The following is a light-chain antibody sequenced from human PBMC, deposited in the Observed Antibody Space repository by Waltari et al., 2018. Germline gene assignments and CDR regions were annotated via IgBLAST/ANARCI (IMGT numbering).Light chain of an antibody. CDR3: QQGNSFPPT. Sequence: DIQMTQSQSSVSPSVGDRVIITGRASQGINIYVAWYQQKPGDAPNRLIYAASVLQTGVPSRFSGTGSGTDFTLTINNLQPEDFATYFCQQGNSFPPTFGQGTQVDVK. J-gene: IGKJ1*01. CDR2: AAS. V-gene: IGKV1-12*01. CDR1: QGINIY.